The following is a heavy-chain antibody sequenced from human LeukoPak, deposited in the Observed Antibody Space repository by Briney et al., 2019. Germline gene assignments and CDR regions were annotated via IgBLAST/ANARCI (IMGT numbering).Heavy chain of an antibody. Sequence: AAVKVPCKASGYTFTGYYMHWVRQAPGQGLEWMGWINPNSGGTNYAQKFQGRVTMTRDTSISTAYMELSRLRSDDTAVYYCASYCSSTSCSLGALDIWGQGTMVTVSS. CDR1: GYTFTGYY. J-gene: IGHJ3*02. CDR2: INPNSGGT. D-gene: IGHD2-2*01. V-gene: IGHV1-2*02. CDR3: ASYCSSTSCSLGALDI.